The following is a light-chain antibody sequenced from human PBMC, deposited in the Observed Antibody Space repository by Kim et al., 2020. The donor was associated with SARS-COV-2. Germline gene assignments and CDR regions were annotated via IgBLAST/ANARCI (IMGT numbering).Light chain of an antibody. CDR3: QQSYSSPLT. V-gene: IGKV1-39*01. J-gene: IGKJ4*01. CDR2: TTS. CDR1: HDIRNY. Sequence: DIQMTQSPSSLTASIGDTVTITCRGSHDIRNYLNWYQQRPGRAPKLLIQTTSSLQSGVPARFSGSRSGPDFSLSISSLHPEDSATYFCQQSYSSPLTFGGGTKVDIK.